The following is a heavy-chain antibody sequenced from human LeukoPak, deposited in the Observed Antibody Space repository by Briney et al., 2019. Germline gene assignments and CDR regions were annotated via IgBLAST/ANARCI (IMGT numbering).Heavy chain of an antibody. Sequence: GGSLRLSCAASGFTSSSYAMHWVRQAPGKGLEWVAVISYDGSNKYYADSVKGRFTISRDNSKNTLYLQMNSLRAEDTAVYYCAREGPYYPDAFDIWGQGTMVTVSS. D-gene: IGHD3-10*01. V-gene: IGHV3-30-3*01. CDR2: ISYDGSNK. CDR1: GFTSSSYA. CDR3: AREGPYYPDAFDI. J-gene: IGHJ3*02.